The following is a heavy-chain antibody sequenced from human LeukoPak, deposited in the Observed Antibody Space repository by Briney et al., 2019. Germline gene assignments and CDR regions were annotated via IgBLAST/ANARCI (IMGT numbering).Heavy chain of an antibody. V-gene: IGHV3-48*01. CDR2: ISSSGSTI. Sequence: PGGSLRLSCAASGFTFNTYSMNWVRQAPGKGLEWVSYISSSGSTIYYADSVKGRFTISRDNAKNSLYLQMNSLRAEDTAVYYCAKDRGPRVMFDAFDVWGQGTMVTVSS. J-gene: IGHJ3*01. D-gene: IGHD3-10*01. CDR3: AKDRGPRVMFDAFDV. CDR1: GFTFNTYS.